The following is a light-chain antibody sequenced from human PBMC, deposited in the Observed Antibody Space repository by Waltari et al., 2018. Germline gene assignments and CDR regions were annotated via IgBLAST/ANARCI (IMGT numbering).Light chain of an antibody. CDR2: GTF. Sequence: EIVLPQSPGTLSVSPGEGATLPCRTSQSIRTTYLAWYQQKPGQAPTLLIYGTFSRATGIPDRFSGSGSGTDFSLTISSLEAEDFATYYCQQYDISPLTFGGGTKVEIK. V-gene: IGKV3-20*01. CDR1: QSIRTTY. J-gene: IGKJ4*01. CDR3: QQYDISPLT.